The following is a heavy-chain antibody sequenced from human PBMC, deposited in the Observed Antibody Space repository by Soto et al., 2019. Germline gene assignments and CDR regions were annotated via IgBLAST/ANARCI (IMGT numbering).Heavy chain of an antibody. V-gene: IGHV2-5*02. CDR2: IYWDDDK. J-gene: IGHJ6*03. CDR3: AHRRGYSSSLTKYYYYMDV. CDR1: GFSLSTSGVG. D-gene: IGHD6-13*01. Sequence: QITLKESGPTLVKPTQPLTLTCTFSGFSLSTSGVGVGWIRQPPGKALEWLALIYWDDDKRYSPSLKSRLTITKDTSKNQVVLTMTNMDPVDTATYYCAHRRGYSSSLTKYYYYMDVWGKGTTVTVSS.